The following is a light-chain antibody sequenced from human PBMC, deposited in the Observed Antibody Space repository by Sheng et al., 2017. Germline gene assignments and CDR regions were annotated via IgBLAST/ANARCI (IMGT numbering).Light chain of an antibody. CDR3: QAWDSSPAFYV. CDR2: RDN. Sequence: SYQLTQPPSVSVSPGQTASITCSGDNLGDKYACWYQQRPGQSPVLVIYRDNKRPSGIPERFSGSKSGNTATLTISGTQAMDEADYYCQAWDSSPAFYVFGSGTKVSVL. V-gene: IGLV3-1*01. CDR1: NLGDKY. J-gene: IGLJ1*01.